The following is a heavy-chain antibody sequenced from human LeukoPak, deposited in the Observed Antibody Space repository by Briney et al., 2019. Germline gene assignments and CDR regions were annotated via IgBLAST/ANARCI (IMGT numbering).Heavy chain of an antibody. Sequence: SETLSLTCRVSGGSISITSYYWGWIRQPPGKGLEWIASIYHSGETFYNPSLESRVAISVDTSNNEVFLDLYSVTAADTAMYYCAETNTQDWFDPWGRGTLVTVSS. D-gene: IGHD2-8*01. J-gene: IGHJ5*02. V-gene: IGHV4-39*07. CDR3: AETNTQDWFDP. CDR1: GGSISITSYY. CDR2: IYHSGET.